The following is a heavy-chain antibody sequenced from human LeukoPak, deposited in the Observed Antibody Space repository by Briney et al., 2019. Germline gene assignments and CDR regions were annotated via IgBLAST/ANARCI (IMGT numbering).Heavy chain of an antibody. J-gene: IGHJ4*02. D-gene: IGHD2-2*01. CDR3: AKDKHYCSSASCYLYYFDY. Sequence: PGGSLRLSCAASGFTFSSYGMHWVRQAPGKGLEWVAVIWYDGSDKYYADSVKGRFTISRDNSKNTLYLQMNSLRAEDTAVYYCAKDKHYCSSASCYLYYFDYWGQGTLVTVSS. CDR1: GFTFSSYG. CDR2: IWYDGSDK. V-gene: IGHV3-33*06.